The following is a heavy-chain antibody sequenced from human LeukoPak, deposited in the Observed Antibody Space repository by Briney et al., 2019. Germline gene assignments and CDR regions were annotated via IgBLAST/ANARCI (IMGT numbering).Heavy chain of an antibody. Sequence: ASVKVSCKASGYTFTSYGISWVRQAPGQGLEWMGWISAYNGNTNYAQKLQGRVTMTTDASTSTAYMELRSLRSDDTAVYYCARDPYYDSSGPLYYWGQGTLVTVSS. CDR3: ARDPYYDSSGPLYY. CDR1: GYTFTSYG. CDR2: ISAYNGNT. J-gene: IGHJ4*02. D-gene: IGHD3-22*01. V-gene: IGHV1-18*01.